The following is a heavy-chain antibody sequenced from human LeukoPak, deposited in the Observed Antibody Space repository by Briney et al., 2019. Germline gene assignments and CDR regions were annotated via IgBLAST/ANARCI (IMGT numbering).Heavy chain of an antibody. V-gene: IGHV4-61*02. CDR2: IYTSGST. CDR3: ARGRGSYYYDSSGLY. CDR1: GGSISSGSYY. J-gene: IGHJ4*02. D-gene: IGHD3-22*01. Sequence: TLSLTCTVSGGSISSGSYYWSWIRQPAGKGLEWIGRIYTSGSTNYNPSLKSRVTISVDTSKNQFSLKLSSVAAADTAVYYCARGRGSYYYDSSGLYWGQGTLLTVSS.